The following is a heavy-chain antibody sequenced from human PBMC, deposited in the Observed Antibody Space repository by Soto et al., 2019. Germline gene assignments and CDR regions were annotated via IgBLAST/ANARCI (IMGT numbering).Heavy chain of an antibody. D-gene: IGHD3-3*01. CDR2: IKSKTDGGTT. Sequence: ETLSLACAASGFTFRNAWMSWVRQAPGKGLEWVGRIKSKTDGGTTDYAAPVKGRFTISRDDSKNTLYLQMNSLKTEDTAVYYCTTSGSGEPTYYYYGMDVWGQGTTVTVSS. V-gene: IGHV3-15*01. J-gene: IGHJ6*02. CDR3: TTSGSGEPTYYYYGMDV. CDR1: GFTFRNAW.